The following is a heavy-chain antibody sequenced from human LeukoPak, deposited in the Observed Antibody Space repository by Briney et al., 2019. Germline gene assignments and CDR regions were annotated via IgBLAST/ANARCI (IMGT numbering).Heavy chain of an antibody. CDR3: ARRRGAHTANALDI. D-gene: IGHD3-10*01. V-gene: IGHV4-59*08. CDR1: GGSISSYY. J-gene: IGHJ3*02. Sequence: SETLSLTCTVSGGSISSYYWSRIRQPPGKGLEWIGYIYSSGSTNYNPSLKSRVTISVDTSKNQFSLKLSSVTAADTAVYYCARRRGAHTANALDIWGQGTMVTVSS. CDR2: IYSSGST.